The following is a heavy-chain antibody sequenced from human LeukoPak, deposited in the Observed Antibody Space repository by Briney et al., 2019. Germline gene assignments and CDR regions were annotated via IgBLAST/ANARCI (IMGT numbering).Heavy chain of an antibody. D-gene: IGHD2-15*01. CDR2: INPNSGNP. V-gene: IGHV7-4-1*02. CDR1: GYTFTGYY. CDR3: ARAEGSCSGSTCFSY. Sequence: ASVKVSCKASGYTFTGYYMHWVRQAPGQGLEWMGWINPNSGNPTYAQGFTGRFVFSLDTSVSTAYLHISSLKAEDTAVYYCARAEGSCSGSTCFSYWGQGTLVTVSS. J-gene: IGHJ4*02.